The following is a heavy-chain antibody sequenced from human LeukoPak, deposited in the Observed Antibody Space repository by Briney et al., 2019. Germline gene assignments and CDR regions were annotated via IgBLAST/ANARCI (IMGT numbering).Heavy chain of an antibody. D-gene: IGHD6-13*01. CDR1: GFDIAGNY. CDR3: ARDRAAAGDY. CDR2: IYVGLFT. Sequence: GGSLRLSCAASGFDIAGNYMSWVRQAPGKGLEWVSAIYVGLFTEYADSVKGRFTISRDNAKNSLYLQMNSLRAEDTAVYYCARDRAAAGDYWGQGTLVTVSS. J-gene: IGHJ4*02. V-gene: IGHV3-53*01.